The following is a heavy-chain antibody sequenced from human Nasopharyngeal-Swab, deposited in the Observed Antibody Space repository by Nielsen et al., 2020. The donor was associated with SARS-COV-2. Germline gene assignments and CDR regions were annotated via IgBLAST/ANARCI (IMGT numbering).Heavy chain of an antibody. J-gene: IGHJ3*02. CDR3: ARRAVLRYPWPTKMGNAFDI. CDR1: GGSFSGYY. CDR2: INHSGST. D-gene: IGHD3-9*01. V-gene: IGHV4-34*01. Sequence: SQTLSLSCAVYGGSFSGYYCSWIRQPPGRGLEWIGEINHSGSTNYNPSLKSRVTISVDTSKNQFSLKLSSVTAADTAVYYCARRAVLRYPWPTKMGNAFDIWGQGTMVTVSS.